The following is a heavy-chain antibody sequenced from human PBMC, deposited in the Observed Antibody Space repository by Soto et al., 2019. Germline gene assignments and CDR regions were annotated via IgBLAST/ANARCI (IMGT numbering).Heavy chain of an antibody. D-gene: IGHD3-3*02. V-gene: IGHV2-5*01. CDR1: GFSLSTSGVG. J-gene: IGHJ3*02. CDR2: IYWNDDK. Sequence: SGPTLVNPTQTLTLTCTFSGFSLSTSGVGVGWIRQPPGKALEWLALIYWNDDKRYSPSLKSRLTITKDTSKNQVVLTMTNMDPVDTATYYSATRPIHLWNVDAFDIWGQGTMVTVSS. CDR3: ATRPIHLWNVDAFDI.